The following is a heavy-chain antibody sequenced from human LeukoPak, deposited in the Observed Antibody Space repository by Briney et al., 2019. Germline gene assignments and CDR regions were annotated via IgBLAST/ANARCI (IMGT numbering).Heavy chain of an antibody. CDR2: ISTSGGST. CDR1: GFTFSNYA. CDR3: VRDTIVGFFDY. J-gene: IGHJ4*02. V-gene: IGHV3-23*01. D-gene: IGHD3-22*01. Sequence: PGGSLRLSCAASGFTFSNYAMNWVRQAPGKGLEWVSAISTSGGSTDYADSVKGRFTISRDNSKNTLSLQMNRLRAEDTAVYYFVRDTIVGFFDYWGQGTLVTVSS.